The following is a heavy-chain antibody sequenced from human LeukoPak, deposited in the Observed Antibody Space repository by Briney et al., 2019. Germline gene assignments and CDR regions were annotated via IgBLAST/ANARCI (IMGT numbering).Heavy chain of an antibody. CDR3: ARDLGLTGYDLLDY. J-gene: IGHJ4*02. D-gene: IGHD5-12*01. CDR1: GFTFTTYW. CDR2: IKHDGSER. Sequence: GGSLRLSCAASGFTFTTYWMTWVRQAPGKGLEWVANIKHDGSERYYVDSVKGRFTIPRDNAKNSVYLQMNSLRAEDTAVYYCARDLGLTGYDLLDYWGQGTLVTVSS. V-gene: IGHV3-7*01.